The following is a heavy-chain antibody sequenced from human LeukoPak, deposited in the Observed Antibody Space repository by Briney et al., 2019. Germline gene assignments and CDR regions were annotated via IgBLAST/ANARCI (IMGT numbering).Heavy chain of an antibody. D-gene: IGHD2-2*01. CDR3: AKAGIVVVPAPSA. CDR2: ISGSGGST. CDR1: GFTFSSYW. V-gene: IGHV3-23*01. Sequence: GGSLRLSCAASGFTFSSYWMHWVRQAPGKGLEWVSAISGSGGSTYYADSVKGRFTISRDNSKNTLYLQMNSLRAEDTAVYYCAKAGIVVVPAPSAWGQGTLVTVSS. J-gene: IGHJ5*02.